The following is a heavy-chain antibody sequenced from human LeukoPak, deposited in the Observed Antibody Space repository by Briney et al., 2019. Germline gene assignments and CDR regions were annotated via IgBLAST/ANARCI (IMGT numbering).Heavy chain of an antibody. CDR2: ITGSGNRT. V-gene: IGHV3-23*01. CDR1: GFTFNIYA. D-gene: IGHD2-15*01. J-gene: IGHJ4*02. Sequence: GGSLRLSCAASGFTFNIYAMGWARQAPGKGLEWVSGITGSGNRTYSAKSVKGRFTISRDQSKNMLYLQMNSLKVEDTAVYYCAKEVGAVTHSAPYWGQGTPVTVSS. CDR3: AKEVGAVTHSAPY.